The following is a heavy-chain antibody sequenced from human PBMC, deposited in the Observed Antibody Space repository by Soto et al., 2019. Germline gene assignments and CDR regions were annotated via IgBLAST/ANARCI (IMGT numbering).Heavy chain of an antibody. CDR2: ISANSGNT. CDR1: GYTFSSSG. V-gene: IGHV1-18*01. Sequence: QLQLVQSGAEVKEPGASVKVSCKASGYTFSSSGFTWVRQAPGQGLEWMGWISANSGNTNYAQKLQGRVTMTTDTSTSTAYMELRSLRSDDTAVYYCATTTASLGFDPWGQGTLVTVSS. J-gene: IGHJ5*02. D-gene: IGHD4-17*01. CDR3: ATTTASLGFDP.